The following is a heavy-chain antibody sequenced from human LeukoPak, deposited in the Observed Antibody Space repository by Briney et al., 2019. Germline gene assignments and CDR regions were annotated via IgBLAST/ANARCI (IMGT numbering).Heavy chain of an antibody. V-gene: IGHV4-59*08. D-gene: IGHD6-19*01. CDR3: ARHGYSSGWYFPRYFDY. J-gene: IGHJ4*02. Sequence: SETLSLTCTVSGGSISSYYWSWIRQPPGKGLEWIGYIYYSGSTNYNPSLKSRVTISVDTFKNQFSLKLSSVTAADTAVYYCARHGYSSGWYFPRYFDYWGQGTLVTVSS. CDR2: IYYSGST. CDR1: GGSISSYY.